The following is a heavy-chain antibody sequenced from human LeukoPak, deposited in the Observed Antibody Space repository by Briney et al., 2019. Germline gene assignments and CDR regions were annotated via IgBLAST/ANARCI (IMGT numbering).Heavy chain of an antibody. CDR3: ARKRSGISYFDD. Sequence: PSETLSLTCAVSGYSISSDNWWGWIRQPPGKGLEWIGYIYYSGSICYNPSLKSRVTMSVDTSKNQFSLKLSSVTAVDTAVYYCARKRSGISYFDDWGQGTLVTVSS. CDR2: IYYSGSI. CDR1: GYSISSDNW. D-gene: IGHD1-26*01. J-gene: IGHJ4*02. V-gene: IGHV4-28*05.